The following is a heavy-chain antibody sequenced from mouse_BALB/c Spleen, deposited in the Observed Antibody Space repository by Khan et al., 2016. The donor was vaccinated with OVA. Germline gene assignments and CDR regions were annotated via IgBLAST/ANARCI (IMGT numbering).Heavy chain of an antibody. CDR3: ARHNYGPFAY. D-gene: IGHD1-1*01. CDR1: GFTFSTFA. CDR2: ISTAGDYI. Sequence: EVELVESGGDLVKPGGSLKLSCAASGFTFSTFAMSWVRQTPDKRLEWVATISTAGDYIYYPDSVKGRFTLSRDNATNTLYLQMSSLRSEDTAMYYCARHNYGPFAYWGQGTLVTVSA. V-gene: IGHV5-6*01. J-gene: IGHJ3*01.